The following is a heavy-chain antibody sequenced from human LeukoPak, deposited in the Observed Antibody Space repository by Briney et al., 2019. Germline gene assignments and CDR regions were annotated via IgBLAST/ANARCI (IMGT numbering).Heavy chain of an antibody. V-gene: IGHV3-21*06. CDR2: ISGSGSYI. Sequence: PGGSLRLSCAASGFTFSSYSMNWVRQAPGKGLEWVSCISGSGSYIYYADSVKGRFTISRDNAKNSLHLQVNSLRAEDTAVYYCARGVAQGFFDYWGQGTLVTVSS. J-gene: IGHJ4*02. CDR3: ARGVAQGFFDY. CDR1: GFTFSSYS.